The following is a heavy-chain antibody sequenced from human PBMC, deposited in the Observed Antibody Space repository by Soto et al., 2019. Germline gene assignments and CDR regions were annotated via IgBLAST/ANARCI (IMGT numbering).Heavy chain of an antibody. V-gene: IGHV4-59*12. J-gene: IGHJ4*02. D-gene: IGHD1-26*01. CDR2: IHYSGRT. Sequence: SETLSLTCSVSNGSISGFYWTWIRQPPGKILEWIGYIHYSGRTDYNPSLTSRATMSVDTSKNQFSLNLKSITAADTAVYYCVRVGVGIGNHFDSWGRGTLVPVYS. CDR1: NGSISGFY. CDR3: VRVGVGIGNHFDS.